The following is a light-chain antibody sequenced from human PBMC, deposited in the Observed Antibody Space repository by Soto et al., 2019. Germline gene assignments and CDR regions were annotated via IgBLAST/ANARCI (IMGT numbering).Light chain of an antibody. Sequence: DIVMAQAPLSLSVTPGQSASISCKSSQSLLNSDGNTYLYWYLQKSGQPPQLLMYEVSNRFSGVPLRLSVSGSGTDFTLEISRVEAEDVGVYYFMQSIEAPYILGQGTKLEIK. V-gene: IGKV2D-29*01. CDR1: QSLLNSDGNTY. CDR3: MQSIEAPYI. CDR2: EVS. J-gene: IGKJ2*01.